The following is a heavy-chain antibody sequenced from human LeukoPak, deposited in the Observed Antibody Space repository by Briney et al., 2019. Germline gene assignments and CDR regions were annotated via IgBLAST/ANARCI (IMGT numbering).Heavy chain of an antibody. J-gene: IGHJ6*03. V-gene: IGHV1-2*02. D-gene: IGHD1-26*01. CDR1: GYTFTRYD. Sequence: ASVKVSCKASGYTFTRYDINWVRQATGQGLEWMGWMNPNSGSTNYAQKFQGSVTMTRDTSISTAYMELSRLRSDDTAVYYCARGRSTNTRRDYYYYYYMDVWGKGTTVTVSS. CDR2: MNPNSGST. CDR3: ARGRSTNTRRDYYYYYYMDV.